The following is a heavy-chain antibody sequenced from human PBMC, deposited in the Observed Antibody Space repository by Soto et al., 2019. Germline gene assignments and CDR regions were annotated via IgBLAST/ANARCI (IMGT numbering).Heavy chain of an antibody. CDR3: ARGLARQYYGSGSYQTRLDY. Sequence: GGSLRLSCAASGFTFSSYGMHWVRQAPGKGLEWVAVIWYDGSNKYYADSVKGRFTISRDNSKNTLYLQMNSLRAEDTAVYYCARGLARQYYGSGSYQTRLDYWGQGTLVTVSS. CDR1: GFTFSSYG. V-gene: IGHV3-33*01. D-gene: IGHD3-10*01. J-gene: IGHJ4*02. CDR2: IWYDGSNK.